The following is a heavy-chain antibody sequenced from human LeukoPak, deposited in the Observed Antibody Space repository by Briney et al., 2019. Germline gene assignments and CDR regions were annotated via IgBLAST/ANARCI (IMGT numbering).Heavy chain of an antibody. J-gene: IGHJ4*02. V-gene: IGHV3-21*01. CDR1: GFTFSSYS. Sequence: GGSLRLSCAASGFTFSSYSMNWVRQAPGKGLEWVSSISSSSSYIYYADSVKGRFTISRDNAKDSLYLQMNSLRAEDTAVYYCARDGPKLERRPDYWGQGTLVTVSS. D-gene: IGHD1-1*01. CDR2: ISSSSSYI. CDR3: ARDGPKLERRPDY.